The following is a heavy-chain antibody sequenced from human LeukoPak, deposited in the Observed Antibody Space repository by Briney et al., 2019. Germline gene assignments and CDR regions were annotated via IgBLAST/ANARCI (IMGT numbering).Heavy chain of an antibody. V-gene: IGHV3-7*01. D-gene: IGHD3-10*01. CDR3: ARDRGFGQADV. J-gene: IGHJ6*04. CDR1: GFTFSGYW. CDR2: IKQDGGEK. Sequence: PGGSLTLSCAASGFTFSGYWMSWLRQAPGKGLEWVANIKQDGGEKYYVDSVKGRFTISRDNAKNSLYLQMNSLRAEDTAVYYCARDRGFGQADVWGKGTTVTASS.